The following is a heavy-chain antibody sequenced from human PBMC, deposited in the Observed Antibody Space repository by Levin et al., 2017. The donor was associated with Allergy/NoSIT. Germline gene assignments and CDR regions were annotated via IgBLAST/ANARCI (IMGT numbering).Heavy chain of an antibody. CDR1: GFTFSSYW. V-gene: IGHV3-7*04. CDR3: ARGGARLSTSPRLNWFDP. D-gene: IGHD2-2*01. Sequence: GGSLRLSCAASGFTFSSYWMSWVRQAPGKGLEWVANIKQDGSEKYYVDSVKGRFTISRDNAKNSLYLQLSSLRAEDTAVYYCARGGARLSTSPRLNWFDPWGQGTLVTVSS. CDR2: IKQDGSEK. J-gene: IGHJ5*02.